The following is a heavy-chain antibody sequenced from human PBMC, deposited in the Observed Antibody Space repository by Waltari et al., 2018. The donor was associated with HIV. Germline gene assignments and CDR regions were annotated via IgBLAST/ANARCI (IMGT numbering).Heavy chain of an antibody. D-gene: IGHD2-15*01. V-gene: IGHV1-46*01. CDR1: GYTFISYY. J-gene: IGHJ4*02. CDR2: INPSGNST. CDR3: ARAPCSGGSCRLFDY. Sequence: QVQLVQSGAEVKKPGASVKVSCKASGYTFISYYMHLVLQAPGQGVEWMGIINPSGNSTSYVQKFQGRLTMTRDTSTSTVYMELSSLRSEDTAVYYCARAPCSGGSCRLFDYWGQGTLVTVSS.